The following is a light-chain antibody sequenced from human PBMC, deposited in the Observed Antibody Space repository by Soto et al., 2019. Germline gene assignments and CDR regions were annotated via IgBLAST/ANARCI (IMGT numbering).Light chain of an antibody. CDR3: GQIKKRPDT. Sequence: DIQMTQSPSSLSASVGDRVTITCRASERIGFYLNWYQQKPGIAPKLLIHAASISHSGVPSRFSGTGYGTDFTLTIDSLQPEDSATYYCGQIKKRPDTFGQGTTVEIK. J-gene: IGKJ1*01. CDR2: AAS. V-gene: IGKV1-39*01. CDR1: ERIGFY.